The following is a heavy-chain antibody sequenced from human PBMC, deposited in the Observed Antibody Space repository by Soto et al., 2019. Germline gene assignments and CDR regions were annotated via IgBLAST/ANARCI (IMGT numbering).Heavy chain of an antibody. Sequence: QVQLVESGGGVVQPGRSLRLSCAASGFTFSSYGMHWVRQAPGKGLEWVAVIWYDGSNKDYADSVKGRFTISRDNSNNTLYLQMNSLRAEDTAVYYCARDGYCSGGSCYSVPVFDYWGQGTLVTVSS. D-gene: IGHD2-15*01. CDR3: ARDGYCSGGSCYSVPVFDY. J-gene: IGHJ4*02. V-gene: IGHV3-33*01. CDR2: IWYDGSNK. CDR1: GFTFSSYG.